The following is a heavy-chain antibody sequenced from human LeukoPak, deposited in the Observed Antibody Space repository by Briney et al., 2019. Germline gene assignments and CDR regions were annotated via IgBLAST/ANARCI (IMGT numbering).Heavy chain of an antibody. CDR3: VKRTGLYFDY. V-gene: IGHV3-64D*09. CDR2: ISSNGGNT. Sequence: GGSLRLSCSASGFTFSSYAIHWVRQALGKGLEYVSGISSNGGNTHNANSLKGRITISRDNSKNTVDLQMSSLRTEDTAVYYCVKRTGLYFDYWGQGTLVTVSS. J-gene: IGHJ4*02. CDR1: GFTFSSYA. D-gene: IGHD7-27*01.